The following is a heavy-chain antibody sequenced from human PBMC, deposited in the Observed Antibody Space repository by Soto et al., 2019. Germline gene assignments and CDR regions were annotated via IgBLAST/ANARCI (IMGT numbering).Heavy chain of an antibody. CDR3: ATLGAVEITGTTNNWFDP. J-gene: IGHJ5*02. CDR1: GYTLTELS. V-gene: IGHV1-24*01. Sequence: ASVKVSCKVCGYTLTELSMHWVRQAPGKGLEWMGGFDPEDGETIYAQKFQGRVTMTEDTSTDTAYMELSSLRSEDTAVYYCATLGAVEITGTTNNWFDPWGQGTLVTVSS. D-gene: IGHD1-7*01. CDR2: FDPEDGET.